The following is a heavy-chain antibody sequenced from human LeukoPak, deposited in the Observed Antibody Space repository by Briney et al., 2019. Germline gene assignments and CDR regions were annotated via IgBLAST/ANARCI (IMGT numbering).Heavy chain of an antibody. Sequence: ASVKVSCKASGYTFTGYYMHWVRQAPGQGLEWMGWINPNSGGTNYAQKFQGRVTMTRDTSISTAYMELSRLRFDDTAVYYCARAGPAGYCSGGSCRPAYYYYGMDVWGQGTTVTVSS. J-gene: IGHJ6*02. V-gene: IGHV1-2*02. CDR2: INPNSGGT. CDR3: ARAGPAGYCSGGSCRPAYYYYGMDV. CDR1: GYTFTGYY. D-gene: IGHD2-15*01.